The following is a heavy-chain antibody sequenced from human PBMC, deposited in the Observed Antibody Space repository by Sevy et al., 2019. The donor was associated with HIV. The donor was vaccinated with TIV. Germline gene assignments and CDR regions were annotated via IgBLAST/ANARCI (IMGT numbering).Heavy chain of an antibody. CDR1: GFTFSSYG. Sequence: GGSLRLSCAASGFTFSSYGMHWVRQAPGKGLEWVAVISYDGSNKYYADSVKGRFTISRDNSKNTLYLQMNSLRAEDTAVYYCAKGLPDFIVVPAAQYGMDVWGQGTTVTVSS. D-gene: IGHD2-2*01. CDR3: AKGLPDFIVVPAAQYGMDV. J-gene: IGHJ6*02. CDR2: ISYDGSNK. V-gene: IGHV3-30*18.